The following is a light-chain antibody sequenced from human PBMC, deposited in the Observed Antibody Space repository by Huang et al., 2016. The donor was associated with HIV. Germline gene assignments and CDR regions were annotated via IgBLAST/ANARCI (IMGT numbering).Light chain of an antibody. CDR1: QSLLHGTGYNY. Sequence: DIVMTQSPLSLPVTPGEPASISCRSSQSLLHGTGYNYLDWYVQKPGQPPPLLIYLGSNRASGVPGRFSASGSGTDFTLKISRVEAEDVGVYYCMQALQTPSFGQGTRLEIK. CDR3: MQALQTPS. J-gene: IGKJ2*03. V-gene: IGKV2-28*01. CDR2: LGS.